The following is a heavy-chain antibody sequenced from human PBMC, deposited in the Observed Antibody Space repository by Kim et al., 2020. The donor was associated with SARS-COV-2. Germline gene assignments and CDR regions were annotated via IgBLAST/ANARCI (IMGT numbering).Heavy chain of an antibody. J-gene: IGHJ3*02. CDR2: IIPIFGTA. V-gene: IGHV1-69*13. Sequence: SVKVSCKASGGTFSSYAISWVRQAPGQGLEWMGGIIPIFGTANYAQKFQGRVTITADESTSTAYMELSSLRSEDTAVYYCARDGDLYDSSGYGSHAFDIWGQGTMVTVSS. CDR1: GGTFSSYA. CDR3: ARDGDLYDSSGYGSHAFDI. D-gene: IGHD3-22*01.